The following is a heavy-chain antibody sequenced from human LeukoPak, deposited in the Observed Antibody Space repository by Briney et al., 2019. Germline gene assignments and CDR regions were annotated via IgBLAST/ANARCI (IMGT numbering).Heavy chain of an antibody. J-gene: IGHJ5*02. D-gene: IGHD4-17*01. Sequence: GGSLRLSCAASGFTFSSYGMHWVRQAPGKGLEWVAVISYDGSNKYYADSVKGQFTISRDNSKNTLYLQMNSLRSDDTAVYYCARVFAREDYGDYVANWFDPWGQGTLVTVSS. V-gene: IGHV3-30*03. CDR2: ISYDGSNK. CDR3: ARVFAREDYGDYVANWFDP. CDR1: GFTFSSYG.